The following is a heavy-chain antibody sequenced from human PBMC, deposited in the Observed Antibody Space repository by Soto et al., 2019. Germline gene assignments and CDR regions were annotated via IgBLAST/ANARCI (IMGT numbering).Heavy chain of an antibody. Sequence: EAQLVESGGGLVQPGGSLRLSCAASGFTFSSFWMNWVRQTPGKGLEWVAHIKPDGSEKYFVDSVRGRFTTSRDNAKNSVYLQMNSLRAEDTAVYYCARGDMVRENDAFDIWGQGTMVTVSS. CDR2: IKPDGSEK. J-gene: IGHJ3*02. CDR1: GFTFSSFW. V-gene: IGHV3-7*01. CDR3: ARGDMVRENDAFDI. D-gene: IGHD3-10*01.